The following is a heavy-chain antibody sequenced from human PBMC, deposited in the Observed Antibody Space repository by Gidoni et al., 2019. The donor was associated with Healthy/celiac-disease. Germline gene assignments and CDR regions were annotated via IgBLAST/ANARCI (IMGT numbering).Heavy chain of an antibody. V-gene: IGHV3-21*01. D-gene: IGHD1-1*01. CDR3: ARDRGKAQYNWNDTPEGY. CDR1: GFTFSSYS. J-gene: IGHJ4*02. Sequence: EVQLVESGGGLVKPGGSLRLSCAASGFTFSSYSMNWVRHAPGKGLEWVSSISSSSSYIYYADSVKGRFTISRDNAKNSLYLQMNSLRAEDTAVYYCARDRGKAQYNWNDTPEGYWGQGTLVTVSS. CDR2: ISSSSSYI.